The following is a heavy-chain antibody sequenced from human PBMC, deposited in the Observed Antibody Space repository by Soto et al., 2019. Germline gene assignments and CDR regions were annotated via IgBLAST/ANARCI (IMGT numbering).Heavy chain of an antibody. Sequence: QLQLQESGPGLVKPSETLSLTCTVSGGSISSSSYYWGWLRQPPGKGLEWIGSIYYSGSTYYTPSLKSRVTISVDTSKNQFSLKLSSVTAADTAVYYCARQAGYCSSTSCFNWFDPWGQGTLVTVSS. V-gene: IGHV4-39*01. D-gene: IGHD2-2*03. CDR2: IYYSGST. CDR3: ARQAGYCSSTSCFNWFDP. J-gene: IGHJ5*02. CDR1: GGSISSSSYY.